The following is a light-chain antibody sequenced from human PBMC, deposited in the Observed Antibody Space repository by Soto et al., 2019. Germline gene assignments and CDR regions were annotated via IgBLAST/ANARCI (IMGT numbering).Light chain of an antibody. J-gene: IGLJ2*01. CDR1: SSDVGASNY. CDR2: DVS. Sequence: QSALTQPRSVSGSPGQSVTISCTGTSSDVGASNYVSWFQQLPGKAPKLMMSDVSKRPSGVPDRFSGSKSGTTASLTISWLQAADEADYYCCSYAGSYTLLFGGGTKLTVL. V-gene: IGLV2-11*01. CDR3: CSYAGSYTLL.